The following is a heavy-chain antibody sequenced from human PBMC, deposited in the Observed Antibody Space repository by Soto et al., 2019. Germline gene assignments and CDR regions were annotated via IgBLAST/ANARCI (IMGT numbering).Heavy chain of an antibody. CDR3: ARDPE. V-gene: IGHV3-30-3*01. CDR2: ISYDGSNK. Sequence: QVQLVESGGGVVQPGRSLRLSCAASGFTFSSYAMHWVRQAPGKGLEWVAVISYDGSNKYYADSVKGRFTISRDNSKNTRYLQMNSLRAEDTAVYYCARDPEWGQGTMVTVSS. J-gene: IGHJ3*01. CDR1: GFTFSSYA.